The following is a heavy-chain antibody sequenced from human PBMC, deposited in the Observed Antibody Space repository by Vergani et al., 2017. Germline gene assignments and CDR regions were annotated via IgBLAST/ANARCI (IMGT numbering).Heavy chain of an antibody. Sequence: QLQLQESGPGLVKPSETLSLTCTVSGGSISSSSYYWSWIRQHPGKGLEWIGYIYYSGSTYYNPSLKSRVTISVDTSKNQFSLKLSSVTAADTAVYYCARAIAAAGPYFDYWGQGTLVTVSS. J-gene: IGHJ4*02. CDR3: ARAIAAAGPYFDY. CDR1: GGSISSSSYY. V-gene: IGHV4-31*03. CDR2: IYYSGST. D-gene: IGHD6-13*01.